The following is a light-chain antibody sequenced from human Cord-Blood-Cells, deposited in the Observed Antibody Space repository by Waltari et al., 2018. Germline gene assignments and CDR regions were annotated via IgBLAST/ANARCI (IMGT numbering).Light chain of an antibody. V-gene: IGKV4-1*01. CDR3: QQYYRTPRVT. Sequence: DIVMTQSPDSLAVSLGERATINCKSSQSVLYSSNNKNYLAWYQQKPGQPPKLLIYWASTREAGVPDRFSGSGSGTDVTLTISSLHAGDVAVYYCQQYYRTPRVTFGGGTKVEIK. J-gene: IGKJ4*01. CDR2: WAS. CDR1: QSVLYSSNNKNY.